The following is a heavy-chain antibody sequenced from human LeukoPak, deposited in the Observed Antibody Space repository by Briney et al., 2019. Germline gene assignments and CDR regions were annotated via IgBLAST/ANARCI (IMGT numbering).Heavy chain of an antibody. CDR2: ISWNSGSI. CDR1: GFTFDDYA. J-gene: IGHJ4*02. CDR3: AEDIQAGIAAAGTFDY. V-gene: IGHV3-9*01. Sequence: GGSLRLSCAASGFTFDDYAMHWVRQAPGKGLEWVSGISWNSGSIGYADSVKGRFTISRDNAKNSLYLQMNSLRAEDTALYYCAEDIQAGIAAAGTFDYWGQGTLVTVSS. D-gene: IGHD6-13*01.